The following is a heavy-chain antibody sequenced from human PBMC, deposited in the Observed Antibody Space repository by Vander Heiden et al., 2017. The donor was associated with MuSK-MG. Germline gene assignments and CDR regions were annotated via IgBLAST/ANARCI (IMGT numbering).Heavy chain of an antibody. D-gene: IGHD5-18*01. J-gene: IGHJ4*02. V-gene: IGHV4-39*01. CDR2: IYYSGST. CDR3: ARRSYGYYFDY. CDR1: GGSISSSSYY. Sequence: HLQLQESGPGLVKPSETLSLTCTVSGGSISSSSYYWGWIRQPPGKGLEWIGSIYYSGSTYDNPSLKSRVTISVDTSKNQFSLKMSSVTAADTAVYYCARRSYGYYFDYWGQGTLVTVSS.